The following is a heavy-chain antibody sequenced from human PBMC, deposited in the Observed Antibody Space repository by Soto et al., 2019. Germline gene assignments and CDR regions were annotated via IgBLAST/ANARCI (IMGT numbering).Heavy chain of an antibody. Sequence: GGSLRLSCAASGFTFDDYTMHWVRQAPGKGLEWVSLISWDGGSTYYADSVKGRFTISRDNSKNSLYLQMNSLRTEDTALYYCAKDRGASSWYAFYGMDVWGQGTTVTVSS. J-gene: IGHJ6*02. D-gene: IGHD6-13*01. V-gene: IGHV3-43*01. CDR2: ISWDGGST. CDR3: AKDRGASSWYAFYGMDV. CDR1: GFTFDDYT.